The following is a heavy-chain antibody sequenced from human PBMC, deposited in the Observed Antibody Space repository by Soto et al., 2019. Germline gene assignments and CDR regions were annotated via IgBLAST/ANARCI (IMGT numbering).Heavy chain of an antibody. Sequence: QIQLLQSGAEVKKPGASVKVTCNASGYTFRNFGISWVRQAPGQGLEWMGWISAYNANANYAQKFQGRLTMTADTSTSTAYMELRSLRSDDTAVYDCARENSYFDYWGQGTLVTVSS. V-gene: IGHV1-18*01. J-gene: IGHJ4*02. CDR1: GYTFRNFG. CDR2: ISAYNANA. CDR3: ARENSYFDY.